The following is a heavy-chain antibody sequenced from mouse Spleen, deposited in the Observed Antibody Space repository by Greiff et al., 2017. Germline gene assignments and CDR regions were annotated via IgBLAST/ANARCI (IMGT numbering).Heavy chain of an antibody. Sequence: QVQLQQSGPGLVQPSQSLSITCTVSGFSLTSYGVHWVRQSPGKGLEWLGVIWSGGSTDYNAAFISRLSISKDNSKSQVFFKMNSLQADDTAIYYCARNYDYDGGFYAMDYWGQGTSVTVSS. D-gene: IGHD2-4*01. CDR3: ARNYDYDGGFYAMDY. J-gene: IGHJ4*01. CDR2: IWSGGST. CDR1: GFSLTSYG. V-gene: IGHV2-2*01.